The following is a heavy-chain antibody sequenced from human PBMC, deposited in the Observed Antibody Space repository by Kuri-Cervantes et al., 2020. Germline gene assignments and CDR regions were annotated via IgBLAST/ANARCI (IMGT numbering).Heavy chain of an antibody. CDR3: ARALRSRDFDY. J-gene: IGHJ4*02. Sequence: SETLSLTCAVSGGSISSGGYSWSWIRQPPGKGLEWIGYIYHSGSTYYNPSLKSRVTISVDRSKNQFSLKLSSVTPEDTAIYYCARALRSRDFDYWGQGTLVTVSS. CDR1: GGSISSGGYS. CDR2: IYHSGST. V-gene: IGHV4-30-2*01.